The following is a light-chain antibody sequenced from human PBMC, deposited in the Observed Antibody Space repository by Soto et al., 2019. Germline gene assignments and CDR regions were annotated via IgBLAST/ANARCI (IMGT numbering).Light chain of an antibody. Sequence: QSVLTQPPSVSAAPGQKVTISCSGSSSNIETNPVSWYRHLPGTVPKLLIHNDDKRPSGIPDRFSGYKSGTSATLGITGLQTGDEADYYCGTWDASLSAGVFGGGTKLTVL. CDR2: NDD. J-gene: IGLJ2*01. CDR1: SSNIETNP. V-gene: IGLV1-51*01. CDR3: GTWDASLSAGV.